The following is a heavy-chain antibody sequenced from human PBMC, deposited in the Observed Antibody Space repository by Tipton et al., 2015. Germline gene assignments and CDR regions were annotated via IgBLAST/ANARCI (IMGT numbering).Heavy chain of an antibody. D-gene: IGHD3-22*01. Sequence: TLSLTCTVSGGSISTSTYYWGWIRQPPGMGLEWIGSIYYSGTTYYNPSLKSRVTMSVDTSKNQFSLKLNSVTAADTAVYYCARDRYYHSRGMDYWYFDLWGRGTLVTVSS. CDR3: ARDRYYHSRGMDYWYFDL. V-gene: IGHV4-39*07. CDR1: GGSISTSTYY. CDR2: IYYSGTT. J-gene: IGHJ2*01.